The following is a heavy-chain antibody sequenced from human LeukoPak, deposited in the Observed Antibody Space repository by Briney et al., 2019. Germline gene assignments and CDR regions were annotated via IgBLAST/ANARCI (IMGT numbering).Heavy chain of an antibody. CDR1: GYSISSGYY. CDR3: ASVDTANKVVFDY. CDR2: IYHSGST. V-gene: IGHV4-38-2*01. D-gene: IGHD5-18*01. Sequence: SETLSLTCAVSGYSISSGYYWGWIRQPPGKGLEWIGSIYHSGSTYYNPSLKSRVTISVDTSKNQFSLKLSSMTAADTAVYYCASVDTANKVVFDYWGQGTLVTVSS. J-gene: IGHJ4*02.